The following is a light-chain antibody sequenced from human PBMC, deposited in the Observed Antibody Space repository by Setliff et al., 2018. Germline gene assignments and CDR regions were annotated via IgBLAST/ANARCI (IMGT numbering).Light chain of an antibody. CDR1: SSDVGGYNY. CDR3: LSYTSETTHAL. CDR2: EVT. J-gene: IGLJ2*01. V-gene: IGLV2-14*03. Sequence: QSVLTQPAAVSGSPGQSITISCAGTSSDVGGYNYVSWYQQHPDKAPKLMIYEVTKRPSGVSDRFSGSKSGNTASLTISGLQAEDEADYYCLSYTSETTHALFAGGTKVTVL.